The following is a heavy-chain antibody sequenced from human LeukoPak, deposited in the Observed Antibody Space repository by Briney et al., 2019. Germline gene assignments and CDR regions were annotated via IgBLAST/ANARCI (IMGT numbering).Heavy chain of an antibody. J-gene: IGHJ4*02. CDR1: GFTFSSYA. D-gene: IGHD3-22*01. CDR3: ARDLKGSGYYRVFDY. CDR2: ISSSSSYI. V-gene: IGHV3-21*01. Sequence: GGSLRLSCAASGFTFSSYAMSWVRQAPGKGLEWVSSISSSSSYIYYADSVKGRFTISRDNAKNSLYLQMNSLRAEDTAVYYCARDLKGSGYYRVFDYWGQGTLVTVSS.